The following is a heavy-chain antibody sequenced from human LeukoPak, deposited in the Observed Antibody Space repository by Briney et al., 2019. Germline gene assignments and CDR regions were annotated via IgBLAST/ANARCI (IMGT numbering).Heavy chain of an antibody. CDR1: GFIFSDYG. CDR3: AKDSLYSASFQFDS. D-gene: IGHD6-6*01. J-gene: IGHJ4*02. Sequence: GGSLRLSCAASGFIFSDYGIHWVRQAPGTGLEWVAFIHYDESNKFYAESVKGRFTVSRDNSKNTLYLQMSSLRPDDTAVYYCAKDSLYSASFQFDSWGQGTLVTVSS. CDR2: IHYDESNK. V-gene: IGHV3-30*02.